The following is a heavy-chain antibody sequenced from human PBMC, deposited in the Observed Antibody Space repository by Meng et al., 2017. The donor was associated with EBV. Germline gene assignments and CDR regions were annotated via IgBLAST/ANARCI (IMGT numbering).Heavy chain of an antibody. CDR1: GYTFTGYN. J-gene: IGHJ4*02. CDR3: ARVGIAVAGTGDY. CDR2: INPNSGGT. Sequence: HVQLLHSGAEVKKPGASVKVACKSPGYTFTGYNMHWVRQAPGQGLEWMGRINPNSGGTHYAQKFQGRVTMTRDTSISTAYMELSRLRSDDTAVYYCARVGIAVAGTGDYWGQGTLVTVSS. D-gene: IGHD6-19*01. V-gene: IGHV1-2*06.